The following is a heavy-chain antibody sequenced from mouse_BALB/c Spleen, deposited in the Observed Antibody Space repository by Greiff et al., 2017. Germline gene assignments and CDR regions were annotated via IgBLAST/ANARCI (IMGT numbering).Heavy chain of an antibody. CDR1: GYTFTSYW. CDR2: INPSTGYT. J-gene: IGHJ3*01. CDR3: AREGRYGYDDCWFAY. Sequence: VQLQQSGAELAKPWASVKMSCKASGYTFTSYWMHWVKQRPGQGLEWIGYINPSTGYTEYNQKFKDKATLTADKSSSTAYMQLSSLTSEDSAVYYCAREGRYGYDDCWFAYWGQGTLVTVSA. V-gene: IGHV1-7*01. D-gene: IGHD2-2*01.